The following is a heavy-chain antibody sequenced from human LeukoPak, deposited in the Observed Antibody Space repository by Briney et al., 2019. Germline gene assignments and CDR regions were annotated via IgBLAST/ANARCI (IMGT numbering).Heavy chain of an antibody. V-gene: IGHV4-34*01. CDR3: ARGRRDIVVVVAAPDWFDP. D-gene: IGHD2-15*01. J-gene: IGHJ5*02. Sequence: SETLSLTCAVYGGSFSGYYWSWIRQPPGKGLEWIGEINHSGSTNYNPSLKSRVTISVDTYKNQFSLKLSSVTAADTAVYYCARGRRDIVVVVAAPDWFDPWGQGTLVTVSS. CDR2: INHSGST. CDR1: GGSFSGYY.